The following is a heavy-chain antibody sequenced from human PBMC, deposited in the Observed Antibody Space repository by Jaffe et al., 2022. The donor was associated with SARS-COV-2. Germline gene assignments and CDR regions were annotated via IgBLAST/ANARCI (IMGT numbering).Heavy chain of an antibody. Sequence: QVQLVQSGAEVKKPGASVKVSCKASGYTFTSYYMHWVRQAPGQGLEWMGIINPSGGSTSYAQKFQGRVTMTRDTSTSTVYMELSSLRSEDTAVYYCARGGPLLWFGDPRVYYYYYGMDVWGQGTTVTVSS. J-gene: IGHJ6*02. CDR3: ARGGPLLWFGDPRVYYYYYGMDV. CDR1: GYTFTSYY. CDR2: INPSGGST. D-gene: IGHD3-10*01. V-gene: IGHV1-46*01.